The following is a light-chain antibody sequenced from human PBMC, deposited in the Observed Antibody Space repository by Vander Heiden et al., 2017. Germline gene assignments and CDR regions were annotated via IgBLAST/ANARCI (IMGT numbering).Light chain of an antibody. CDR1: SSNIGEGYD. Sequence: QSVLTQPPSVSGAPGQRVTISCTGSSSNIGEGYDVHWYQQRPGTAPKLLIYGNSNRPSGGPDRFSGSKSGTSASLAITGLQAEDEADYYCQSYDSSLSGSYVFGTGTKVTVL. V-gene: IGLV1-40*01. CDR3: QSYDSSLSGSYV. J-gene: IGLJ1*01. CDR2: GNS.